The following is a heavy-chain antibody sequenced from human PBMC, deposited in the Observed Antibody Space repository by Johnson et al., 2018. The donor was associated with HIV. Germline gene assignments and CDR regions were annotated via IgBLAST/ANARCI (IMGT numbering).Heavy chain of an antibody. V-gene: IGHV3-30*03. CDR1: GFTVSSYG. Sequence: QVQLVESGGGVVQPGRSLRLSCAASGFTVSSYGMHWVRQAPGHGLEWVAVISYDGSNEYHGDSVKGRFTISRDNAKNTLYLEMNSLRAWATVVYYCARGGGCGGDCYSGYDAFDIWGQGTMVTVSS. J-gene: IGHJ3*02. CDR3: ARGGGCGGDCYSGYDAFDI. D-gene: IGHD2-21*01. CDR2: ISYDGSNE.